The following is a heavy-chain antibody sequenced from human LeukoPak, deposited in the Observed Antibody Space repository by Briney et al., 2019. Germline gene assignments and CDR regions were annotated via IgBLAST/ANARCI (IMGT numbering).Heavy chain of an antibody. CDR1: GFKFGDFA. Sequence: GGSLRLSCTGSGFKFGDFAMTWVRQAPGKGLEWIGFIRSKNYGGTTEYAASVKDRFTISRDDSKSIAYLQMDSLKTEDTAMYYCTRATSPPYYYYFYMDVWGKGTTVTVSS. CDR3: TRATSPPYYYYFYMDV. J-gene: IGHJ6*03. CDR2: IRSKNYGGTT. V-gene: IGHV3-49*04.